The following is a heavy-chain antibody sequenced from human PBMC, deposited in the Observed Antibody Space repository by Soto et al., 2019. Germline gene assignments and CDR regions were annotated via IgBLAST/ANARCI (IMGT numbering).Heavy chain of an antibody. CDR3: ARNRLRFLERFYYYYGMDV. Sequence: SETLSLTCAVYGGSFSGYYWSWIRQPPGKGLEWIGEINHSGSTNYNPSLKSRVTISVDTSKNQFSLKLSSVTAADAAVYYCARNRLRFLERFYYYYGMDVWGQGTTVTVSS. J-gene: IGHJ6*02. D-gene: IGHD3-3*01. CDR2: INHSGST. V-gene: IGHV4-34*01. CDR1: GGSFSGYY.